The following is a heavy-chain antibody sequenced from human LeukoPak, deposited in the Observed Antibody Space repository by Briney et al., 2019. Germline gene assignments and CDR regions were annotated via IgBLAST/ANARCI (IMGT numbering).Heavy chain of an antibody. CDR2: IDYSGAT. V-gene: IGHV4-61*01. Sequence: PSETLSLTCTVSGDSVSSDNYYWSWIRQPPGKGLEWIAYIDYSGATKFNPSLKSRVTITLDTSKNQFSLRLNSVTAADTAVYYCARVHYYGSGLSSYFDYWGQGTLVTVS. J-gene: IGHJ4*02. CDR1: GDSVSSDNYY. D-gene: IGHD3-10*01. CDR3: ARVHYYGSGLSSYFDY.